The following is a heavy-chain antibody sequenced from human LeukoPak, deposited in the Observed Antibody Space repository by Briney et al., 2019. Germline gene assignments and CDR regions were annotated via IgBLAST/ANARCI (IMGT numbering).Heavy chain of an antibody. Sequence: GSSVKVSCKASGGTFSSYAISWVRQAPGQGLEWMGWISAYNGNTNYAQKLQGRVTMTTDTSTSTAYMELRSLRSDDTAVYYCARDHMTGTGPQPLDYWGQGTLVTVSS. V-gene: IGHV1-18*01. CDR2: ISAYNGNT. CDR1: GGTFSSYA. CDR3: ARDHMTGTGPQPLDY. D-gene: IGHD1-14*01. J-gene: IGHJ4*02.